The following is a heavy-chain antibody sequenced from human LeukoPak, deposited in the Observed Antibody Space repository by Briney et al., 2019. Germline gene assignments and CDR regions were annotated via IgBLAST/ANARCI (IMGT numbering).Heavy chain of an antibody. CDR3: ARDGRDYDFSNWFDT. D-gene: IGHD3-3*01. CDR2: ISAYNGNT. V-gene: IGHV1-18*01. J-gene: IGHJ5*02. Sequence: ASVKVSCKASGYTFTSYGISWVRQAPGQGLEWMGWISAYNGNTNYAQKLQGRVTMTTDTSTSTAYMELRSLRSDDTAVYYCARDGRDYDFSNWFDTWGQGTLVTVSS. CDR1: GYTFTSYG.